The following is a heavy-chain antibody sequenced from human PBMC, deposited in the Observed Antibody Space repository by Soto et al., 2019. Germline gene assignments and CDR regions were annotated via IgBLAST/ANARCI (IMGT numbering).Heavy chain of an antibody. J-gene: IGHJ1*01. Sequence: PSETLSLTXAVSGGSISSSNWWSWVRQPPGKGLEWIGEIYHSGSTNYNPSLKSRVTISVDKSKNQFSLKLSSVTAADTAVYYCARGLRHGYNGLYFQHWGQGTLVTVSS. V-gene: IGHV4-4*02. CDR3: ARGLRHGYNGLYFQH. CDR2: IYHSGST. CDR1: GGSISSSNW. D-gene: IGHD5-12*01.